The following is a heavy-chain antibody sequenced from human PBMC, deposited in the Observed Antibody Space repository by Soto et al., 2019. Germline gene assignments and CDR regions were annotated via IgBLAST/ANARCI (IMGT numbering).Heavy chain of an antibody. V-gene: IGHV3-74*01. J-gene: IGHJ4*02. CDR3: AKGRSYGYDLDY. D-gene: IGHD5-18*01. CDR2: INSDGSST. CDR1: GFTFSSYW. Sequence: GGSLRLSCAASGFTFSSYWMHWVRQAPGKGLVWVSRINSDGSSTSYADSVKGRFTISRDNAKNTLYLQMNRLRAEDTAVYYCAKGRSYGYDLDYWGQGTLVTVSS.